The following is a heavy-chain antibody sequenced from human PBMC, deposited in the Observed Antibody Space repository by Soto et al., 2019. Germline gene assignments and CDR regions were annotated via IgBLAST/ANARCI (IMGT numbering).Heavy chain of an antibody. V-gene: IGHV1-69*13. CDR1: GGTFSSYA. D-gene: IGHD3-3*01. CDR2: IIPIFGTA. Sequence: SVKVSCKASGGTFSSYAISWVRQAPGQGLEWMGGIIPIFGTANYAQKFRGRVTITADESTSTAYMELSSLRSEDTAVYYCATTLLKYYDFWSGYHTPYYYGMDVWGQGTTVTVSS. CDR3: ATTLLKYYDFWSGYHTPYYYGMDV. J-gene: IGHJ6*02.